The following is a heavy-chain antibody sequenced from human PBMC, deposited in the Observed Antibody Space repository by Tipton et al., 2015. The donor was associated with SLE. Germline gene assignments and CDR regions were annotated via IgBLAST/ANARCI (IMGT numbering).Heavy chain of an antibody. CDR1: GGSIYTYY. CDR2: IYTSGST. V-gene: IGHV4-4*09. J-gene: IGHJ5*02. D-gene: IGHD6-6*01. Sequence: TLSLTCTVSGGSIYTYYWSWIRQPPGKGLEWIGYIYTSGSTNYNPSLKSRVTISGDTSKNQFSLNLNSVTAADTAVYYSARHSEYNWFDRWGQGTPVTVSS. CDR3: ARHSEYNWFDR.